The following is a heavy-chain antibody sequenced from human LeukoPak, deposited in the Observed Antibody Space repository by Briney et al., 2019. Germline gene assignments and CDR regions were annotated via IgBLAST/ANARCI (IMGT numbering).Heavy chain of an antibody. Sequence: PSETLSLTCIVSGDSFSSSTYYWAWIRQPPGKGLEWIWSLYYGGNTYYNPSLKSRVTMSVDTSKNQFSLKVSSVTAADTAVYYCARHRSGSYDGRDFDYWGQGTLVTVSS. V-gene: IGHV4-39*01. CDR3: ARHRSGSYDGRDFDY. D-gene: IGHD1-26*01. J-gene: IGHJ4*02. CDR2: LYYGGNT. CDR1: GDSFSSSTYY.